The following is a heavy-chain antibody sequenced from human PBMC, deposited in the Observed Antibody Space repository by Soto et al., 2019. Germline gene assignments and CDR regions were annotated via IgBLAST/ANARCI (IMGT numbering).Heavy chain of an antibody. D-gene: IGHD3-16*02. Sequence: NPSETLSLTCTVSGGSISSGDYYWSWIRQPPGKGLEWIGYIYYSGSTYYNPSLKSRVTISVDTSKNQFSLKLSSVTAADTAVYYCARWAGQAPIVYFDYWGQGTLVTVSS. V-gene: IGHV4-30-4*01. J-gene: IGHJ4*02. CDR1: GGSISSGDYY. CDR3: ARWAGQAPIVYFDY. CDR2: IYYSGST.